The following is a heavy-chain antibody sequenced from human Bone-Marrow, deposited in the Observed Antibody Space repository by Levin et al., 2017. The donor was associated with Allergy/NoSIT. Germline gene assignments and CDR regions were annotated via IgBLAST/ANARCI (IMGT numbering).Heavy chain of an antibody. CDR2: ISWNTGNI. J-gene: IGHJ3*02. V-gene: IGHV3-9*01. CDR3: SKSGTCSSSSGAFDI. CDR1: GFTFASYA. D-gene: IGHD6-6*01. Sequence: GGSLRLSCSASGFTFASYAMHWVRQAPGRGLEWVSSISWNTGNIDYADSVKGRFTISRDNAKNSLYLQLNSLRAEDTALHYCSKSGTCSSSSGAFDIWGQGTMVSVSS.